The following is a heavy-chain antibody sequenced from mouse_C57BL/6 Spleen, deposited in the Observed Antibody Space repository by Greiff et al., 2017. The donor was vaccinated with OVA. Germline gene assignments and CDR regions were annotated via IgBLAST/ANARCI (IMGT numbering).Heavy chain of an antibody. CDR1: GFSLTSYA. CDR2: IWTGGGT. CDR3: ARNGDYDAGYAMDY. V-gene: IGHV2-9-1*01. Sequence: VKLVESGPGLVAPSQSLSITCTVSGFSLTSYAISWVRQPPGKGLEWLGVIWTGGGTNYNSALKSRLSISKDNSKSQVFLKMNSLQTDDTARYYCARNGDYDAGYAMDYWGQGTSVTVSS. J-gene: IGHJ4*01. D-gene: IGHD2-4*01.